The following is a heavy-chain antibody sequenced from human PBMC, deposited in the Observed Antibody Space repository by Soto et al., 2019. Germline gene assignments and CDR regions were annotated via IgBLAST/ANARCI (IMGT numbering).Heavy chain of an antibody. CDR2: IYWDGDK. CDR1: GFSLITSGVG. D-gene: IGHD3-10*01. J-gene: IGHJ3*02. CDR3: AHRQTTMVRGENAFDI. V-gene: IGHV2-5*02. Sequence: QITLKESGPTLVKPTQTLTLTCTFSGFSLITSGVGVGWIRQPPGKALEWLALIYWDGDKRYSPSLKSRLTITKDTSKNQVVLTMTNMDPVDTATYFCAHRQTTMVRGENAFDIWGQGTLVTVSS.